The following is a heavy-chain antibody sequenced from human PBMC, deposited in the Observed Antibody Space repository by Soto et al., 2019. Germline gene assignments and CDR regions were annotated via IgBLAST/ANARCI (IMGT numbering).Heavy chain of an antibody. CDR1: GFTFGSYS. CDR3: ARRGQLVYWFDP. Sequence: PGGSLRLSCAASGFTFGSYSMNWVRQAPGKGLEWVASISSSSSYIYYADSVKGRFTISRDNAKNSLYLQMNSLRAEDTAVYYCARRGQLVYWFDPWGQGTLVTVSS. D-gene: IGHD6-13*01. V-gene: IGHV3-21*01. CDR2: ISSSSSYI. J-gene: IGHJ5*02.